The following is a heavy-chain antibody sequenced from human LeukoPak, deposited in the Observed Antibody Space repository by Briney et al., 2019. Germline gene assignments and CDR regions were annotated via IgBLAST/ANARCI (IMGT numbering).Heavy chain of an antibody. V-gene: IGHV4-59*01. J-gene: IGHJ6*02. CDR2: IYYSGST. CDR1: GGSISSYY. D-gene: IGHD3-3*01. CDR3: ARDQVDDFYGMDV. Sequence: PSETLSLTRTVSGGSISSYYWSWIRQPPGKGLEWIGYIYYSGSTNYNPSLKSRVTISVDTSKNQFSLKLSSVTAADTAVYYCARDQVDDFYGMDVWGQGTTVTVSS.